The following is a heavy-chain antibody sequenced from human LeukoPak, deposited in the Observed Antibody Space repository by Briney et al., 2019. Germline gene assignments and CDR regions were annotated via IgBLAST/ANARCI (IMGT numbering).Heavy chain of an antibody. Sequence: GGSLRLSCVASGFMFDRYWMSWVRQAPGKGLEWVANIKSDASEEKYLDSVMGRFKISRDNAEDSLFLQMNSLRAEDTAVYFCARQPQHEASFDYWGQGTLVTVSS. CDR1: GFMFDRYW. V-gene: IGHV3-7*01. CDR2: IKSDASEE. J-gene: IGHJ4*02. CDR3: ARQPQHEASFDY.